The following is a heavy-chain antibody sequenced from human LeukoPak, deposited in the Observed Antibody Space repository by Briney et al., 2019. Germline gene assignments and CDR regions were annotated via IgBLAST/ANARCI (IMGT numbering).Heavy chain of an antibody. V-gene: IGHV1-2*02. J-gene: IGHJ6*03. CDR1: GYTFTGYY. CDR3: ARSSGSSILYYYYYYMDV. CDR2: INPNSGGT. D-gene: IGHD1-26*01. Sequence: GASVKVSCKASGYTFTGYYMHWVRQAPGQGLEWMGWINPNSGGTNYAQMFQGRVTMTRDTSISTAYMELSSLRSEDTAVYYCARSSGSSILYYYYYYMDVWGKGTTVTVSS.